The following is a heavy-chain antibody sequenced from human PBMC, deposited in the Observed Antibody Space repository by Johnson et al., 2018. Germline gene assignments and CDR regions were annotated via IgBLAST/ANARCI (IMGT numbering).Heavy chain of an antibody. D-gene: IGHD1-1*01. V-gene: IGHV4-59*11. CDR3: ARDYNWYFDV. Sequence: QVQLQESGPGLVKPSETLSLTCSVSGGSISGHHWAWIRQPPGEALERIGFISYNGNTNYNPSLKRRATMAVDMYKDQFSLKLSSVTTEDTAVYYCARDYNWYFDVRGQGTLVTVSS. CDR2: ISYNGNT. J-gene: IGHJ4*02. CDR1: GGSISGHH.